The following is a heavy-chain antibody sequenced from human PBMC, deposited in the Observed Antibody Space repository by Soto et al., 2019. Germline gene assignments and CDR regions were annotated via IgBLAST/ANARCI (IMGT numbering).Heavy chain of an antibody. V-gene: IGHV3-21*01. Sequence: PGGSLRLSCVVSGFTFNNYGINWVRQAPGKGLEWVSTVSKSDYIYYSDSVKGRFTISRDNAKNSVSLQMNTLRAEDTAVYYCAREDSIIIPAVSDFWGQGTLVTVSS. CDR3: AREDSIIIPAVSDF. D-gene: IGHD2-2*01. J-gene: IGHJ4*02. CDR2: VSKSDYI. CDR1: GFTFNNYG.